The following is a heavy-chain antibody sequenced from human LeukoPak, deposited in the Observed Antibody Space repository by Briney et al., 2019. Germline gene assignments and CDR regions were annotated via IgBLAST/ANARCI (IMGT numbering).Heavy chain of an antibody. CDR2: MNPNSGNT. CDR3: GRGRRVRVPLFVAVPAAITPSRYYYYYMDV. D-gene: IGHD2-2*01. J-gene: IGHJ6*03. Sequence: GASVKVSCKASGYTYTILYINWVRQATGQGLECMGWMNPNSGNTRYAQKLQGRVTITRNTPISRAYVELSSLRCGDTAVYFWGRGRRVRVPLFVAVPAAITPSRYYYYYMDVWGKGTTVTVS. CDR1: GYTYTILY. V-gene: IGHV1-8*03.